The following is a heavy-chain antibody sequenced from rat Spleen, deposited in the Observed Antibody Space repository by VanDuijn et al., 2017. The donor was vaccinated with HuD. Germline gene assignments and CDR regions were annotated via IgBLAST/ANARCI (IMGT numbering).Heavy chain of an antibody. J-gene: IGHJ2*01. Sequence: EVQLVESGGGLVEPGRSLKLSCAASGFAFRNYGMAWVRQTLTKGLEWVAAISYDGRRTYYRDSVKGRFTISRDNAKSTLYLQMDSLRSEDTATYYCLRTFDDWGQGVMVTVSS. V-gene: IGHV5-29*01. CDR3: LRTFDD. CDR2: ISYDGRRT. CDR1: GFAFRNYG.